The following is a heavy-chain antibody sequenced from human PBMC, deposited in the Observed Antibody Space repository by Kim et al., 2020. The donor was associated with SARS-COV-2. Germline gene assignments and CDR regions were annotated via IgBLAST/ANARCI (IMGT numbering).Heavy chain of an antibody. CDR2: VYYIGTT. CDR1: GGSISTYY. Sequence: SETLSLTCTVSGGSISTYYWSWIRQPPGKELEYIGYVYYIGTTNYNPSLKSRVSISVDTSKNQFSLKLSSVTAADTAVYYCARGFRSGTIFGVVIMFDPWGQGTLVTVSS. J-gene: IGHJ5*02. V-gene: IGHV4-59*01. D-gene: IGHD3-3*01. CDR3: ARGFRSGTIFGVVIMFDP.